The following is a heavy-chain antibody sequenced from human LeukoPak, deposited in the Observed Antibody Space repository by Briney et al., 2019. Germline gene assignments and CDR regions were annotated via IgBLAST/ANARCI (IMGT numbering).Heavy chain of an antibody. D-gene: IGHD3-10*01. CDR3: ARDVTQHYGSGSNTKFDY. CDR1: GGSFSGYY. CDR2: INHSGST. V-gene: IGHV4-34*01. Sequence: PSETLSLTCAVYGGSFSGYYWSWIRQPPGKGLEWIGEINHSGSTNYNPSLKSRVTISVGTSKNQFSLELSSVTAADTAVYYCARDVTQHYGSGSNTKFDYWGQGTLVTVSS. J-gene: IGHJ4*02.